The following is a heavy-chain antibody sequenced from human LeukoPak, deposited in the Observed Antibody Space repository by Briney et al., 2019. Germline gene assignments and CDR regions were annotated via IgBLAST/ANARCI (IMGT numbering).Heavy chain of an antibody. CDR3: ARAGMTTVTPFLDY. CDR1: GGTFSSYA. Sequence: SVKVSCKASGGTFSSYAISWVRQAPGQGLEWMGRIIPILGIASYAQKFQGRVTITADKSTSTAYMELSSLRSEDTAVYYCARAGMTTVTPFLDYWGQGTLVTVSS. J-gene: IGHJ4*02. CDR2: IIPILGIA. V-gene: IGHV1-69*04. D-gene: IGHD4-17*01.